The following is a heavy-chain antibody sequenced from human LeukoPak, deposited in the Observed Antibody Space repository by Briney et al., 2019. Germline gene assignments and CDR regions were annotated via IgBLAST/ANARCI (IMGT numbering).Heavy chain of an antibody. CDR3: ASRGYCSSTSCYAFDY. J-gene: IGHJ4*02. Sequence: SETLSLTRAVYGGSFSGYYWSWIRQPPGKGLEWIGEINHSGSTNYNPSLKSRVTISVDTSKNQFSLKLSSVTAADTAVYYCASRGYCSSTSCYAFDYWGQGTLVTVSS. V-gene: IGHV4-34*01. CDR1: GGSFSGYY. D-gene: IGHD2-2*01. CDR2: INHSGST.